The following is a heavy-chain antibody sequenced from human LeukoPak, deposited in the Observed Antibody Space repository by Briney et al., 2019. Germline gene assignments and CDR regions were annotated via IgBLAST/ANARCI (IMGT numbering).Heavy chain of an antibody. V-gene: IGHV4-34*01. D-gene: IGHD1-26*01. Sequence: SETLSLTCAVYGGSFSGYYWSWIRQPPGKGLEWIGEINHSGSTNYNPSLKSRVTISVDTSKNQFSLKLSSVTAADTAVYYCASISGSYYWDYFDYWGQGTLVTVSS. CDR3: ASISGSYYWDYFDY. J-gene: IGHJ4*02. CDR2: INHSGST. CDR1: GGSFSGYY.